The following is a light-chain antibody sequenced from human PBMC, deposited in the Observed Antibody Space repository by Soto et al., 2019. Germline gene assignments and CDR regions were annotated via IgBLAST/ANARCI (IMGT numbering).Light chain of an antibody. CDR3: QQYNSYSYT. Sequence: DIQMTQSASSLSAFIGDRVTITCRASQSISSWLAWYQQKPGKAPKLLIYKASSLESGVPSRFSGSGSGTEFTLTISSLQPDDFATYYCQQYNSYSYTFGQGTKLEIK. CDR1: QSISSW. J-gene: IGKJ2*01. CDR2: KAS. V-gene: IGKV1-5*03.